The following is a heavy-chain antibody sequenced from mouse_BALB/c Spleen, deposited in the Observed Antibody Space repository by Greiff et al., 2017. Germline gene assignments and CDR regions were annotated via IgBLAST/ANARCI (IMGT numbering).Heavy chain of an antibody. V-gene: IGHV1-18*01. CDR2: INPNNGGT. J-gene: IGHJ2*01. Sequence: VQLQQSGPELVKPGASVKIPCKASGYTFTDYNMDWVKQSHGKSLEWIGDINPNNGGTIYNQKFKGKATLTVDKSSSTAYMELRSLTSEDTAVYYCARGGVRPFDYWGQGTTLTVSS. D-gene: IGHD2-14*01. CDR1: GYTFTDYN. CDR3: ARGGVRPFDY.